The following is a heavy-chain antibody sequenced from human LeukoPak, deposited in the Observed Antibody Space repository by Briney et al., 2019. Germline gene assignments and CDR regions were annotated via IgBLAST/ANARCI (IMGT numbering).Heavy chain of an antibody. V-gene: IGHV4-30-2*01. CDR3: ASELGY. CDR1: GGSISSGGYS. J-gene: IGHJ4*02. Sequence: SETLSLTCAVSGGSISSGGYSWSWIRQPPGKGLEWIGYIYHSGSTYYNPSLKSRVTISVDRSKNQFSLKPSSVTAADTAVYYCASELGYWGQGTLVTVSS. CDR2: IYHSGST.